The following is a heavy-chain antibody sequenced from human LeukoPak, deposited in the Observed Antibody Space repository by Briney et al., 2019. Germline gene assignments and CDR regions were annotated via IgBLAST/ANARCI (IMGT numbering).Heavy chain of an antibody. J-gene: IGHJ4*02. V-gene: IGHV3-7*01. D-gene: IGHD4-17*01. Sequence: GGSLRLSCAASGFTLSSYWMSWVRQAPGKGLEWVANIKHDGSEKYYVDSVKGRFTISRDNAKNSLYLPMNSLRAEDTAVYYCVYSGDYEKGYWGQGTLVTVSS. CDR1: GFTLSSYW. CDR2: IKHDGSEK. CDR3: VYSGDYEKGY.